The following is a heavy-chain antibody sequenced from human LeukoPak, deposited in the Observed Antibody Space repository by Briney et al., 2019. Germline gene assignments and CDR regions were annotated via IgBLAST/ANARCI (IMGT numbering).Heavy chain of an antibody. D-gene: IGHD4-11*01. Sequence: PSETLSLTCTVSGGSISGFYWSWLRQPPGKGLEWIGYIHYSGSTNYNPSLKSRVTISVDTSKNQFSLKLNSVTAADTAVYYCVRQDNDYPYYFDYWGQGTLVTVSS. CDR3: VRQDNDYPYYFDY. CDR2: IHYSGST. CDR1: GGSISGFY. V-gene: IGHV4-59*08. J-gene: IGHJ4*02.